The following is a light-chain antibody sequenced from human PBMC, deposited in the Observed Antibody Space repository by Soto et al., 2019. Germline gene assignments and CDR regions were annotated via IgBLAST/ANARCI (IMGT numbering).Light chain of an antibody. CDR2: DAS. Sequence: DLPMTQSPSSLSASVGDRVTITCQASQDIRNFLNWYQQKPGKAPKLLIYDASTLETGVPSRFSGSGSGTDFTFTISSLQPEDFATYYCQHYDNLLFTFGQGTKLEI. V-gene: IGKV1-33*01. CDR3: QHYDNLLFT. CDR1: QDIRNF. J-gene: IGKJ2*01.